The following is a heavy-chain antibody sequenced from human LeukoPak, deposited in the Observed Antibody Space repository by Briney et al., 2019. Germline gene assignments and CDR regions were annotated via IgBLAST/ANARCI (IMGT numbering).Heavy chain of an antibody. CDR3: ARHDQWIIRLVQ. J-gene: IGHJ4*02. Sequence: SETLSLTCTVSGGSLSSNNYWGWIRQPPGKGLEWIGSIYYSENTYYNSSLTSRVTMSVDTSKNQFSLRLTSVTAADTAVYYWARHDQWIIRLVQWGQGTLVTVSS. D-gene: IGHD5-12*01. CDR2: IYYSENT. CDR1: GGSLSSNNY. V-gene: IGHV4-39*01.